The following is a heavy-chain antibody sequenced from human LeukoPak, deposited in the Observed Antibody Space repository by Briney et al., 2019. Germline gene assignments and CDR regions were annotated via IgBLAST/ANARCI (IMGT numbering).Heavy chain of an antibody. V-gene: IGHV4-39*01. CDR2: IYYSGST. J-gene: IGHJ4*02. D-gene: IGHD6-13*01. CDR1: GGSISSYY. Sequence: SETLSLTCTVSGGSISSYYWGWIRQPPGKGLEWIGSIYYSGSTYYNPSLKSRVTISVDTSKNQFSLKLSSVTAADTAVYYCARGPRGIGAIYYFDYWGQGTLVTVSS. CDR3: ARGPRGIGAIYYFDY.